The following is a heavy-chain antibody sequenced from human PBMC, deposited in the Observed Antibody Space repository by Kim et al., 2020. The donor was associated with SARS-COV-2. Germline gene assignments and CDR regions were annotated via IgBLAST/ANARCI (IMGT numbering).Heavy chain of an antibody. J-gene: IGHJ6*02. CDR3: ARRIDSSSWRTYYYYGMDV. D-gene: IGHD6-13*01. V-gene: IGHV4-39*01. Sequence: SRVTISVDTSKNQFSLKLSSVTAADTAVYYCARRIDSSSWRTYYYYGMDVWGQGTTVTVSS.